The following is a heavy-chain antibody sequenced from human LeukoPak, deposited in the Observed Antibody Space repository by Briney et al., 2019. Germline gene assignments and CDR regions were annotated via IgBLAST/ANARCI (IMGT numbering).Heavy chain of an antibody. CDR1: GFTFRSYW. CDR3: ARDGVYGGSGYDY. D-gene: IGHD3-22*01. J-gene: IGHJ4*02. CDR2: INSDGRST. Sequence: PGGSLRLSCAASGFTFRSYWMHWVRQAPGKGLVWVSRINSDGRSTSYADSVKGRFTISRDNAKNPLYLQMNSLRAEDTALYYCARDGVYGGSGYDYWGQGTRVTVSS. V-gene: IGHV3-74*01.